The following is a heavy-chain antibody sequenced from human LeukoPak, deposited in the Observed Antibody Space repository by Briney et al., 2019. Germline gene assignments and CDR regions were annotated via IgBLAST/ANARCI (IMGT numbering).Heavy chain of an antibody. Sequence: SETLSLTCAVYGGSFSGYYWSWIRQPPGKGLEWIGEINHSGSTNYNPSLKSRVTISVDTSKNQFSLKLSSVTAADTAVYYCARGSGNYDYYYYYMDVWGKGTTVTVSS. D-gene: IGHD1-1*01. CDR2: INHSGST. V-gene: IGHV4-34*01. CDR1: GGSFSGYY. J-gene: IGHJ6*03. CDR3: ARGSGNYDYYYYYMDV.